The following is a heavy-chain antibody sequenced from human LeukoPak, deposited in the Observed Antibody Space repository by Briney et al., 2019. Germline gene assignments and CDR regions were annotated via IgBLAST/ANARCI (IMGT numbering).Heavy chain of an antibody. Sequence: GGSLRLSCAASGFTFSSYGMHWVRQAPGKGLEWVAVISYDGSNKYYADSVKGRFTISRDNSKNTLYLQMNSLRAEDTAVYHCAKDGSSSWQDYWGQGTLVTVSS. D-gene: IGHD6-13*01. V-gene: IGHV3-30*18. J-gene: IGHJ4*02. CDR2: ISYDGSNK. CDR1: GFTFSSYG. CDR3: AKDGSSSWQDY.